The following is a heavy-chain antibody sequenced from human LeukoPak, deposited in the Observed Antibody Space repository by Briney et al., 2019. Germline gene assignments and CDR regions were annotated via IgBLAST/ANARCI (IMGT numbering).Heavy chain of an antibody. V-gene: IGHV4-39*07. J-gene: IGHJ6*03. CDR2: IYYSGST. Sequence: SETLSLTCTVSGGSISSSSYYWGWIRQPPGKGLEWIGSIYYSGSTYYNPSLKSRVTISVDTSKNQFSLKLSSVTAADTAVYYCARVGDYYYYMDVWGKGTTVTASS. CDR1: GGSISSSSYY. CDR3: ARVGDYYYYMDV.